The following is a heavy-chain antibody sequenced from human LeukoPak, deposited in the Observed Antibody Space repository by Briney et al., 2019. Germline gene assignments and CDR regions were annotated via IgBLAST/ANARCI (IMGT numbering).Heavy chain of an antibody. J-gene: IGHJ4*02. CDR1: GFTFNNYA. V-gene: IGHV3-23*01. D-gene: IGHD3-22*01. Sequence: GGSLRLSCTASGFTFNNYAMYWVRQAPRKGLEWVAGIFGSGGSAHYAHSVKGRFTISRDNSKNTVYLQMDSLRGEDTAVYYCTKTTTGYSSGQYPGWPADHWGQGALVTVSS. CDR3: TKTTTGYSSGQYPGWPADH. CDR2: IFGSGGSA.